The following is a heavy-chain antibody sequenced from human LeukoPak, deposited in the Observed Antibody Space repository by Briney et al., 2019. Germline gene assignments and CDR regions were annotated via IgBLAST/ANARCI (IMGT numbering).Heavy chain of an antibody. J-gene: IGHJ4*02. D-gene: IGHD2-2*01. Sequence: PGGSLRLSCAASGFTFNSYGIHWVRQAPGKGLEWVAFIWYDGSNKYYADSVKGRFTISRDNSQNTLYPQMNSLRAEDTAVYYCARARSTRGFDYWGQGTLVTVSS. V-gene: IGHV3-33*01. CDR1: GFTFNSYG. CDR3: ARARSTRGFDY. CDR2: IWYDGSNK.